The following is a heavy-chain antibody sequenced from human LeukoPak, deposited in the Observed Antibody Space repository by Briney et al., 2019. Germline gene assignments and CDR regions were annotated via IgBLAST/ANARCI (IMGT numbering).Heavy chain of an antibody. J-gene: IGHJ5*01. D-gene: IGHD2-21*02. CDR2: ISSSSSTL. CDR3: VRDVTGWPNWFDS. CDR1: GFTFSDYY. Sequence: PGGSLRLSCAASGFTFSDYYMSWIRQAPGKGLEWVSYISSSSSTLSYADSVKGRFTISRDNAKNSLFLQMNSLRAEDTAVYYCVRDVTGWPNWFDSWGQGTLVTVCS. V-gene: IGHV3-11*01.